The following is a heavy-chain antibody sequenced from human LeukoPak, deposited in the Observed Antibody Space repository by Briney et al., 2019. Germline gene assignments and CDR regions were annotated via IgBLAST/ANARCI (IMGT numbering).Heavy chain of an antibody. J-gene: IGHJ4*02. Sequence: SETLSLTCAVSGYSISSGYYWGWIRQPPGKGLEWIGSIYHSGSTYYNPSLKSRVTISVDTSKNQFSLKLSSVTAADTAVYYCVRLGPNVATDYWGQGTLVTVSS. CDR1: GYSISSGYY. V-gene: IGHV4-38-2*01. CDR3: VRLGPNVATDY. CDR2: IYHSGST. D-gene: IGHD1-26*01.